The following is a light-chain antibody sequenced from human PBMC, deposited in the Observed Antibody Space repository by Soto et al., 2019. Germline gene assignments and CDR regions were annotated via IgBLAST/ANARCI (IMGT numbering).Light chain of an antibody. CDR1: QSISTY. J-gene: IGKJ4*01. CDR2: AAS. V-gene: IGKV1-39*01. CDR3: QQAYITPLT. Sequence: DIQMTQSPSSLSASVGDRVTITCRASQSISTYLNRYQQKPGKAPKLLIYAASTLQSGVSSRFSGSGSGADFSLSISSLQPEDFATYYCQQAYITPLTFGGGTKVEIK.